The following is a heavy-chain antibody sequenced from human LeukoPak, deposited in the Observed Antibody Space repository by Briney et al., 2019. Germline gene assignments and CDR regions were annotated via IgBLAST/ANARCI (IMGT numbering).Heavy chain of an antibody. J-gene: IGHJ4*02. Sequence: GASVKVSCKTSGSSFTDYGINWVRQAPGQGLEGVGWISVYNGNTNYAHKLQGRVTMTTDPSTSTAYMELRSLISDDTAMYYCARTLQRGFYDYVWGSYDYWGQGTLVTVSS. CDR2: ISVYNGNT. CDR3: ARTLQRGFYDYVWGSYDY. V-gene: IGHV1-18*01. CDR1: GSSFTDYG. D-gene: IGHD3-16*01.